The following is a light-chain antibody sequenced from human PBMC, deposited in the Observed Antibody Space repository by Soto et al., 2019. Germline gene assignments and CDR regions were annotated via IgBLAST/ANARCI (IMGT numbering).Light chain of an antibody. CDR3: RSYTSSSTLV. J-gene: IGLJ1*01. CDR2: EVS. CDR1: SSDVGGYNY. Sequence: QCSLTQTASVSGSPGQSITISCTGTSSDVGGYNYVSWYQQHPGKAPKLMIYEVSNRPSGVSNRFSGSKSGNTASLTISGLQAEDEADYYCRSYTSSSTLVFGTGTKVTVL. V-gene: IGLV2-14*01.